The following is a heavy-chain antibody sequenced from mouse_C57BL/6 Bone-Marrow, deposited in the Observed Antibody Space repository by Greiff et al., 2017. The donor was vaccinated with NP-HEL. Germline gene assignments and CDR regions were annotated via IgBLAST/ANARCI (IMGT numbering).Heavy chain of an antibody. CDR1: GYTFTSYW. Sequence: VQLQQPGAELVMPGASVKLSCKASGYTFTSYWMHWVKQRPGQGLEWIGEIDPSDSYTNYNQQFKGKSTLTVDKSSSTAYMQLSRLTSEDSAVYYCERGDYYGSSYWYFDVGGTGTTVTVTA. CDR2: IDPSDSYT. J-gene: IGHJ1*03. D-gene: IGHD1-1*01. V-gene: IGHV1-69*01. CDR3: ERGDYYGSSYWYFDV.